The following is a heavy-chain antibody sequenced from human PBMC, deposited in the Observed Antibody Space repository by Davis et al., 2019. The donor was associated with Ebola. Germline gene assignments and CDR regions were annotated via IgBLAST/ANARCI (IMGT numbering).Heavy chain of an antibody. D-gene: IGHD2-15*01. Sequence: GESLKISCAASGFSFSTYAMNWVRQAPGKGLEWVSTISSGSSNTYYADSVKGRFTISRDNSKNTLYLQMNSLRAEDTAVYYCAKWDCSGGSCYGMDVWGQGTTVTVSS. J-gene: IGHJ6*02. CDR1: GFSFSTYA. CDR3: AKWDCSGGSCYGMDV. V-gene: IGHV3-23*01. CDR2: ISSGSSNT.